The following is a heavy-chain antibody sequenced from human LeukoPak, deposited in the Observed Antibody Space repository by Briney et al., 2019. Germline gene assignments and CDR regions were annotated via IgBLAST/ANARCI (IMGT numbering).Heavy chain of an antibody. Sequence: ASVNVSCKGSGYTFTDYYMHWVRQAPGQGLEWMGWIYPNRGGTNYAQKFQGRVTMTRDTSINTAYMELSRLRSDDTAVYYCARDHTIFGVVYGMDVWGQGTTVTVSS. J-gene: IGHJ6*02. V-gene: IGHV1-2*02. CDR1: GYTFTDYY. D-gene: IGHD3-3*01. CDR3: ARDHTIFGVVYGMDV. CDR2: IYPNRGGT.